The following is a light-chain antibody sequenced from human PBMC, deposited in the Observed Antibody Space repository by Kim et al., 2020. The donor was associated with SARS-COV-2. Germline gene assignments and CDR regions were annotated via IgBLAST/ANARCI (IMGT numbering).Light chain of an antibody. CDR3: QQTDSAPDT. V-gene: IGKV1-39*01. Sequence: DIQMTQSPSSLSASVGDRVTITCRASQSIATHLNWYQQKSGEAPKVLIFAASNLQTGVPSRFSGNGSGTDFTLTITSLQPEDFATYHCQQTDSAPDTFGQGTKLEI. J-gene: IGKJ2*01. CDR2: AAS. CDR1: QSIATH.